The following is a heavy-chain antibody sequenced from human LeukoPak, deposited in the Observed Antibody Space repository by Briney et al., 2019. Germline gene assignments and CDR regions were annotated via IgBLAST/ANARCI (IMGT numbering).Heavy chain of an antibody. J-gene: IGHJ4*02. D-gene: IGHD3-10*01. CDR1: GGTFSSYA. Sequence: ASVKVSCKASGGTFSSYAISWVRQAPGQGLEWMGGIIPIFGTANYAQKFQGRVTITADESTSTAYMELSSLRSEDTAVYYCARDLGVNAREIRWGQGTLATVSS. CDR3: ARDLGVNAREIR. CDR2: IIPIFGTA. V-gene: IGHV1-69*13.